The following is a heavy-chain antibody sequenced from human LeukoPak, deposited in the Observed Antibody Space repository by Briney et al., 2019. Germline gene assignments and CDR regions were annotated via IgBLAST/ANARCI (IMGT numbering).Heavy chain of an antibody. CDR2: IIPILGIA. CDR1: GYSFTSYW. V-gene: IGHV1-69*02. CDR3: ARRNAYYYDSSEDYYFDY. Sequence: KISCKGSGYSFTSYWISWVRQAPGQGLEWMGRIIPILGIANYAQRFQGRVTITADKSTSTAYMELSSLRSEDTAVYYCARRNAYYYDSSEDYYFDYWGQGTLVTVSS. J-gene: IGHJ4*02. D-gene: IGHD3-22*01.